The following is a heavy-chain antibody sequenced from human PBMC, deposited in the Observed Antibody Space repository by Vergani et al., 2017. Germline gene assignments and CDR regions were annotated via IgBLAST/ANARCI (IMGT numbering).Heavy chain of an antibody. CDR3: ARGNRYCSRTSFYFYYYGMDV. V-gene: IGHV1-69*12. D-gene: IGHD2-2*01. J-gene: IGHJ6*02. CDR2: IIPMFGTA. Sequence: QVQLVQSGAEVKKPGSSVKVSCKASGGTFSSYAISWVRQAPGQGLEWMGGIIPMFGTANYAQKFQGRVTITADESTSTAYMEMSSLRSEDTAVYYCARGNRYCSRTSFYFYYYGMDVWGQGTTVTVSS. CDR1: GGTFSSYA.